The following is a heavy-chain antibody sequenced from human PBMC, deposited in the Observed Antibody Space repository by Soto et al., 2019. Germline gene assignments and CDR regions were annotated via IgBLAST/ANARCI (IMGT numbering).Heavy chain of an antibody. J-gene: IGHJ4*02. CDR2: IKSRTHSGTT. D-gene: IGHD6-13*01. Sequence: GGSLRLSCEASGFTFKNFAMSWVRQAPGKGLEWVGRIKSRTHSGTTDYAAPVKGRFTISRDDSKNTLYLQMNSLKTDDTAVYYCTTWAGSAAGGIDFEGPFDYWGPGTLVTVSS. CDR3: TTWAGSAAGGIDFEGPFDY. V-gene: IGHV3-15*01. CDR1: GFTFKNFA.